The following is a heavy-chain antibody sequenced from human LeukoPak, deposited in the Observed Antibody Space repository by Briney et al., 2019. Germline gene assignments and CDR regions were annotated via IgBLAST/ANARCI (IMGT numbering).Heavy chain of an antibody. Sequence: GGSLRLSCAASGFTFSSYAMSWVRQAPGKGLEWVAVISYDGSNKYYADSVKGRFTISRDNSKNTLYLQMNSLRAEDTAVYYCARDIGSSGWLGYYYYGMDVWGQGTTVTVSS. D-gene: IGHD6-19*01. CDR2: ISYDGSNK. V-gene: IGHV3-30-3*01. CDR3: ARDIGSSGWLGYYYYGMDV. CDR1: GFTFSSYA. J-gene: IGHJ6*02.